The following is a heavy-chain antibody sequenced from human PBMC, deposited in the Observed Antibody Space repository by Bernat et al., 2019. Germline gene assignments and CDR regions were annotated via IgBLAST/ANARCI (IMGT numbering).Heavy chain of an antibody. CDR3: GKGHHLSSGGPCDS. D-gene: IGHD1-26*01. Sequence: EVQLVESGGGLVQPGRSLRLSCAASGFTFDDYAMHWVRQAPGKGLEWVSGISWNSGSIDYAASVTGRFPISRDNAKNSLYLKMNGLRGEDTALYYCGKGHHLSSGGPCDSWGQRILVPV. J-gene: IGHJ5*01. CDR1: GFTFDDYA. CDR2: ISWNSGSI. V-gene: IGHV3-9*01.